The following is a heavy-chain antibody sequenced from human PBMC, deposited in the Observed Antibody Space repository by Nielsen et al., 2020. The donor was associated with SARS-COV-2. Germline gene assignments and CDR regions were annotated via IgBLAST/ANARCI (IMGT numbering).Heavy chain of an antibody. Sequence: GSLNLSCAASGFTFSSYAMSCVRRTPGKGLEWVSAISGSGGSTYYADSVKGRFTISRDNSKNTLYLQMNSLRAEDTAVYYCAKGIAARPNGGWYFDYWGQGTLVTVSS. CDR2: ISGSGGST. CDR1: GFTFSSYA. V-gene: IGHV3-23*01. CDR3: AKGIAARPNGGWYFDY. D-gene: IGHD6-6*01. J-gene: IGHJ4*02.